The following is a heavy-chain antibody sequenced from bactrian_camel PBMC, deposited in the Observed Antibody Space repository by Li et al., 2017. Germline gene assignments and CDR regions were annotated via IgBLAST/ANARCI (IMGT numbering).Heavy chain of an antibody. D-gene: IGHD6*01. CDR3: AKLGGVDSSPY. CDR1: GFTFSNAD. Sequence: HVQLVESGGGLVQPGKSLKLSCAASGFTFSNADMYWVRQAPGKGLEWVSTIYSLGNTYYADSVEGRFTVSRDNAKITLYLQMNSLEPEDTAMYYCAKLGGVDSSPYWGQGTQVTVS. CDR2: IYSLGNT. V-gene: IGHV3S1*01. J-gene: IGHJ4*01.